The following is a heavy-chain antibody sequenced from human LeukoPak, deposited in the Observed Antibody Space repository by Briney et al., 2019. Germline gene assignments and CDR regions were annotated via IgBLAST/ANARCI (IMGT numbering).Heavy chain of an antibody. CDR1: GGSISSYH. J-gene: IGHJ6*02. CDR2: IYYTGST. CDR3: TRSLGVVIHGGMDV. Sequence: SEALSLTCTVSGGSISSYHWSWIRQPPGKGLQWIGHIYYTGSTSYNPSLRSGLTISLDTSKNQFSLKLSSVTAADTAVYYCTRSLGVVIHGGMDVWGQGTTVTVSS. V-gene: IGHV4-59*01. D-gene: IGHD3-3*01.